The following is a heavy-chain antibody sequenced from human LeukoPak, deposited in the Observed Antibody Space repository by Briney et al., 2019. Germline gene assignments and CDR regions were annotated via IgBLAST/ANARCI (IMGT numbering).Heavy chain of an antibody. CDR2: ISGSGGST. CDR1: GFTFSSYG. D-gene: IGHD2-2*01. V-gene: IGHV3-23*01. CDR3: AVQGGYCSSTSCSPADY. J-gene: IGHJ4*02. Sequence: PGGSLRLSCAASGFTFSSYGMSWVRPAPGKGLEWVSAISGSGGSTYHADSVRGRFTISRDNSKNTLYLQMNSLRAEDTAVYYCAVQGGYCSSTSCSPADYWGQGTLVTVSS.